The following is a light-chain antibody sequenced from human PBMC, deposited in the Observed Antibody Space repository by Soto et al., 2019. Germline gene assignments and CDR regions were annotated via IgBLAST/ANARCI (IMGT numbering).Light chain of an antibody. CDR3: AVWDESLRGYV. CDR1: SSNIGSNY. V-gene: IGLV1-47*02. Sequence: QSVLTQPPSASGTPGQRVSISCSGGSSNIGSNYVYWYQQFPGTAPKLLIFGKNRRPSGVPDRFSGSKSDTSASLAISGLRSEDEADYYCAVWDESLRGYVFASGTKLTVL. CDR2: GKN. J-gene: IGLJ1*01.